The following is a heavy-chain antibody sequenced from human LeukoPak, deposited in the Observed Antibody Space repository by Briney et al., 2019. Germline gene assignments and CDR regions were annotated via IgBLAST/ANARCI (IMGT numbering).Heavy chain of an antibody. V-gene: IGHV1-8*01. Sequence: ASVKVSCKASGYTFTSYDINWVRQATGQGLEWMGWMNPNSGNTGYAQKFQGRVTMTRNTSISTAYMELSSLRSEDTTVDYCARGGPGPPPGYYDFWSGYYTSRYYYYYYGMDVWGQGTTVTVSS. D-gene: IGHD3-3*01. CDR2: MNPNSGNT. J-gene: IGHJ6*02. CDR1: GYTFTSYD. CDR3: ARGGPGPPPGYYDFWSGYYTSRYYYYYYGMDV.